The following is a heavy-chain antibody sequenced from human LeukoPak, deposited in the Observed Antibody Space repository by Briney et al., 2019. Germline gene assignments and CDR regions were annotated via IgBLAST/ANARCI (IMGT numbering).Heavy chain of an antibody. CDR2: INHSGSA. Sequence: SETLSLTCAVSGGSFCGYYWTWIRQPPGKGLEWIGEINHSGSANYNPSLMSRVTISLDTSKNHFSLNLSSVTAADTAVYYCARGQGTVTTHWGQGTLVTVSS. V-gene: IGHV4-34*01. J-gene: IGHJ4*02. CDR3: ARGQGTVTTH. D-gene: IGHD4-17*01. CDR1: GGSFCGYY.